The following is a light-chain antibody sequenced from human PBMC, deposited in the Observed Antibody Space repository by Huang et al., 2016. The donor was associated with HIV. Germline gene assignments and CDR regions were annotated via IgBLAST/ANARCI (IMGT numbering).Light chain of an antibody. Sequence: DIQMTQSPSTLSASVGDRVTMTCRTSERISSRWAWYQQKPGKAPKLLIYSASTLESVFPSRFSGIGSGTEFTLTISSLQPDDFATYYCQQYVRFWTFGQGTRVDIK. V-gene: IGKV1-5*03. CDR3: QQYVRFWT. CDR2: SAS. J-gene: IGKJ1*01. CDR1: ERISSR.